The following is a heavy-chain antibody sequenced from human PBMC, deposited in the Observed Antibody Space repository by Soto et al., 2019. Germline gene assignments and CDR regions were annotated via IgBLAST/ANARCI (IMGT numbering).Heavy chain of an antibody. Sequence: QVQLRESGPGVVKPSETLSLTCSVSGASVDRDTSYWIWSRQTPGKGREWIGYIYFSGFTDYNPSLKSRATISVDASRNQFSLTLDPVTAADTAVYYCSRRRGPGLFYGTDVWGQGTTVTVSS. CDR1: GASVDRDTSY. J-gene: IGHJ6*02. CDR3: SRRRGPGLFYGTDV. CDR2: IYFSGFT. V-gene: IGHV4-61*01.